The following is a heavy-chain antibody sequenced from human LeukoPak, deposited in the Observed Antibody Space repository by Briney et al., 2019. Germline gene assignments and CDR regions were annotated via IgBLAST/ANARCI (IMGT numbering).Heavy chain of an antibody. CDR2: IYYSGST. D-gene: IGHD3-16*01. V-gene: IGHV4-30-4*01. Sequence: SETLSLTCTDSGGSISSGDYYWSWIRQPPGKGLEWIGYIYYSGSTYYNPSLKSRVTISVDTSKNQFSLKLSSVTAADTAVYYCAREADVWGNHYFDYWGQGTLVTVSS. CDR1: GGSISSGDYY. J-gene: IGHJ4*02. CDR3: AREADVWGNHYFDY.